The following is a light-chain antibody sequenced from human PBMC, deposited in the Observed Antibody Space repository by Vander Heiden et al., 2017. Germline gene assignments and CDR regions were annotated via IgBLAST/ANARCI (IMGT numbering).Light chain of an antibody. CDR3: QSYDSSLSAYV. CDR2: DNN. J-gene: IGLJ1*01. Sequence: QSVLTQPPPVSGAPGRRVTISCTASSSNIGAGYDVHWYQQFPGTAPKLLAYDNNKRPSGVPDRFSGSKSAASASLAITGLQAQDEADYYCQSYDSSLSAYVFGTGTKVTVL. V-gene: IGLV1-40*03. CDR1: SSNIGAGYD.